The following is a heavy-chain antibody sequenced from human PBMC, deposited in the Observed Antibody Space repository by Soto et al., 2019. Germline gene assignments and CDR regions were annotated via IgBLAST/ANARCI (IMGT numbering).Heavy chain of an antibody. V-gene: IGHV3-20*01. Sequence: EVQLVESGGMLIRPGGSLRPSCAASGLAFKITGMAGVGQVPGRGWDWVVVISGGGVNAGYADSVKGRFTTSKDNGDNSLYLEINNLGVEDTALSHCARKPHWQYWYFDLWGRGTLVTVSS. CDR1: GLAFKITG. J-gene: IGHJ2*01. CDR3: ARKPHWQYWYFDL. D-gene: IGHD1-1*01. CDR2: ISGGGVNA.